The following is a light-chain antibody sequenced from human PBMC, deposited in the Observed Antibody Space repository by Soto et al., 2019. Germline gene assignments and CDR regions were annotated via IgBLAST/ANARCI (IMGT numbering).Light chain of an antibody. V-gene: IGLV2-14*01. CDR1: SSDVGGYNY. CDR2: EVN. CDR3: SSCTSSSTYV. Sequence: QSALTQPASVSGSPGQSITISCTGTSSDVGGYNYVSWYQQHPGKAPKLMIYEVNNRPSGVSNRFSGSKSGNTASLTISGLQAEDEADYYCSSCTSSSTYVFGTGTKVTVL. J-gene: IGLJ1*01.